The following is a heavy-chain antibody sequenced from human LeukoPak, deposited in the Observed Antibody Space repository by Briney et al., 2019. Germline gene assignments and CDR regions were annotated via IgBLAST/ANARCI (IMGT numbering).Heavy chain of an antibody. CDR1: GGSISSYY. D-gene: IGHD1-1*01. V-gene: IGHV4-59*01. CDR3: AKDPNLIRGYRASGWFDP. Sequence: SETLSLTCTVSGGSISSYYWSWIRQPPGKGLEWIGYIYYSGSTNYNPSLKSRVTISVDTSKNQFSLKLSSVTAADTAVYYCAKDPNLIRGYRASGWFDPWGQGTLVTVSS. J-gene: IGHJ5*02. CDR2: IYYSGST.